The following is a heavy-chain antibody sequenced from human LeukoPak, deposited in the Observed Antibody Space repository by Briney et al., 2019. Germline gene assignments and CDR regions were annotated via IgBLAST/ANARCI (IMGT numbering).Heavy chain of an antibody. D-gene: IGHD3-10*01. CDR3: ARKYNSMVRSDAFDI. V-gene: IGHV4-59*01. Sequence: HPSETLCLTCAASGCTISSYYRNWIRQPPGKGLEWIGYISYTGSTNYKPSLKSRVAISVDTSTNQFSLKMSSVTAADTAVYFCARKYNSMVRSDAFDIWGQGTMVTVSS. CDR2: ISYTGST. J-gene: IGHJ3*02. CDR1: GCTISSYY.